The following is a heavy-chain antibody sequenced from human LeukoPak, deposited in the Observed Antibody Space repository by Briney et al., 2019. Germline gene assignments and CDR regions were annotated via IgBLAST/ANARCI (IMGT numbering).Heavy chain of an antibody. J-gene: IGHJ2*01. CDR1: GFTFYDYG. D-gene: IGHD6-13*01. CDR2: ISWNRGSI. V-gene: IGHV3-9*01. CDR3: AKGGAAADNYWYFDL. Sequence: GGSLRLSCAASGFTFYDYGMHWVRQAPGKGLEWVSGISWNRGSIGYADSVKGRFTISRDTAKNSLYLQMNSLRPEDTALYYCAKGGAAADNYWYFDLWGRGTLVTVSS.